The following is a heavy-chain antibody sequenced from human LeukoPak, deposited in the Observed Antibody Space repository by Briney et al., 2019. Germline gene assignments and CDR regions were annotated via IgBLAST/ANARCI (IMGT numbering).Heavy chain of an antibody. D-gene: IGHD3-3*01. J-gene: IGHJ5*02. CDR1: GGSIINSIYH. Sequence: SETLSLTCTVSGGSIINSIYHWGWVRQPPGKGLEWIGSIHYSGTTYYKPSLKSRLTIYVDTSTNQFSLKLSSVTAADTAVYYCARVVTIFASGPFDPWGQGTLVTVSS. V-gene: IGHV4-39*07. CDR2: IHYSGTT. CDR3: ARVVTIFASGPFDP.